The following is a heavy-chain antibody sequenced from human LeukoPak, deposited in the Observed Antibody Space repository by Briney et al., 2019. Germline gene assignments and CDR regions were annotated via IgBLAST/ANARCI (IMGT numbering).Heavy chain of an antibody. Sequence: GGSLRLSCAASGFTFSDYYMGWIRQAPGKGLEWVASIKQDGSEKYYVDSVKGRFTISRDNAKNSLYLQMNSLRAEDTAMYYCASSGWYSTPNWFDPWGQGTLVIVSS. J-gene: IGHJ5*02. V-gene: IGHV3-7*01. CDR1: GFTFSDYY. CDR3: ASSGWYSTPNWFDP. CDR2: IKQDGSEK. D-gene: IGHD6-19*01.